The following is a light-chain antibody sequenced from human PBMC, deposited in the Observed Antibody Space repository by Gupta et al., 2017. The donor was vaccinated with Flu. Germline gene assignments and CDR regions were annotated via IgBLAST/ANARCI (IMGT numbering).Light chain of an antibody. CDR1: QGISTN. CDR2: GAS. J-gene: IGKJ1*01. V-gene: IGKV3-15*01. Sequence: EPVMTQSPASLSVSPGESATLSCRASQGISTNLAWFQQRPGQPPRLLIFGASTRATAVPARFSASGSGTEFTLTISSLQSEDSAVYYCQQDYDLWTFGQGTKVEVK. CDR3: QQDYDLWT.